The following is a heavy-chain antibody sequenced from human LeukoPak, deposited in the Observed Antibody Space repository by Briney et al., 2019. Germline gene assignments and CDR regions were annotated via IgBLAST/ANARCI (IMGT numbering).Heavy chain of an antibody. J-gene: IGHJ4*02. CDR3: ARGRGGSTSWYELDY. Sequence: PSETLSLTCTVSGGSISSYYWSWIRQPPGKRLEWIGYIYYSGSTNYNPSLKSRVTISVDTSKNQFSLKLSSVTAADTAVYYCARGRGGSTSWYELDYWGQGTLVTVSS. V-gene: IGHV4-59*01. CDR1: GGSISSYY. D-gene: IGHD6-13*01. CDR2: IYYSGST.